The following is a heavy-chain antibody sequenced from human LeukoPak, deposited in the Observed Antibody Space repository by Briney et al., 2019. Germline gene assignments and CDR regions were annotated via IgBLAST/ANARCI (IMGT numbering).Heavy chain of an antibody. D-gene: IGHD6-19*01. Sequence: GGSLRLSCAASGFTFSNAWMSWVRQAPGKGLEWVGRIKSKTDGGTTDYAAPVKGRFTISRDDSNNTLYLQMNSLKTEDTAVYYCTTKRGWYYFDYWGQGTLVTVSS. V-gene: IGHV3-15*01. CDR3: TTKRGWYYFDY. CDR1: GFTFSNAW. J-gene: IGHJ4*02. CDR2: IKSKTDGGTT.